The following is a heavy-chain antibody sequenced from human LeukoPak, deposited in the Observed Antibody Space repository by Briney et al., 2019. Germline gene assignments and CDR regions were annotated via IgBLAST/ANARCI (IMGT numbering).Heavy chain of an antibody. CDR1: GGSISSYY. V-gene: IGHV4-4*08. CDR2: IYNSRST. Sequence: PSETLSLTCTVSGGSISSYYWTWIRQPPGKGLEWIGYIYNSRSTNYNPSLKSRVTISVDTSKNQFSLKLNSVTAADTAVYYCARDVYCGGDCSYFDSWGQGTLVTVSS. J-gene: IGHJ4*02. CDR3: ARDVYCGGDCSYFDS. D-gene: IGHD2-21*02.